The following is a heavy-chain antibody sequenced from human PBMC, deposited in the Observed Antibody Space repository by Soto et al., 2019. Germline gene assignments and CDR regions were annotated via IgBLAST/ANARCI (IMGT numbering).Heavy chain of an antibody. V-gene: IGHV3-74*01. Sequence: VQLGESGEALLSPGGSWELSGAAPGLASGGYGMPGSAKAQGKGLVWVSRISQDGAIATQADSVKGRFTISRDNAKNTLFLQMNSLRADDTAVYYCLRDQRHWNEFADQWGQGTLVTVSS. CDR3: LRDQRHWNEFADQ. J-gene: IGHJ4*02. CDR2: ISQDGAIA. CDR1: GLASGGYG. D-gene: IGHD1-1*01.